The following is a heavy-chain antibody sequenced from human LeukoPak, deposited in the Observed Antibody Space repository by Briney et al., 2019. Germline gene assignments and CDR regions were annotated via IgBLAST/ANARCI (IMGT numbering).Heavy chain of an antibody. CDR3: ARVPLYSSGWYAEIDY. CDR1: GFTFSSYE. D-gene: IGHD6-19*01. CDR2: ISSSGSTI. V-gene: IGHV3-48*03. Sequence: GGSLRLSCAASGFTFSSYEMNWVRQAPGKGLEWVSYISSSGSTIYYAESVKGRFTISRDNAKNSLYLQMNSLRAEDTAVYYCARVPLYSSGWYAEIDYWGQGTLVTVSS. J-gene: IGHJ4*02.